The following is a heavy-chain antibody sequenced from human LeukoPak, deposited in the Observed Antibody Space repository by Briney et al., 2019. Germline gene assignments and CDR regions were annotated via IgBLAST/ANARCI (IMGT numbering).Heavy chain of an antibody. V-gene: IGHV1-2*02. J-gene: IGHJ4*02. CDR2: INPNSGGT. Sequence: ASVKVSCKASGYTFTGYYMHWVRQAPGQGLEWMGWINPNSGGTNYAQKFQGRVTMTRDTSISTAYMELSRLRSDDTAVYYCARVTAKSAAAGHYWGQGTLVTVSS. CDR3: ARVTAKSAAAGHY. D-gene: IGHD6-25*01. CDR1: GYTFTGYY.